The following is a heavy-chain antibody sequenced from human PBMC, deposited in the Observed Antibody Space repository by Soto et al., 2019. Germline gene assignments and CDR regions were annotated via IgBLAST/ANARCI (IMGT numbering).Heavy chain of an antibody. CDR3: ARFGNYNYYYGMDV. D-gene: IGHD3-10*01. Sequence: GTSVKVSCKASGYTFTSYAMNWVRQAPGQGLEWMGWINTNSGGTNYAQKFQGWVTMTRDTSISTAYMELSRLRSDATAVYYCARFGNYNYYYGMDVWGQGTTVTVSS. CDR2: INTNSGGT. J-gene: IGHJ6*02. CDR1: GYTFTSYA. V-gene: IGHV1-2*04.